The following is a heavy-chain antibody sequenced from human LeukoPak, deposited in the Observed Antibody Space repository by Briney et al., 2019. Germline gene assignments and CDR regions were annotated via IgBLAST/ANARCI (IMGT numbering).Heavy chain of an antibody. D-gene: IGHD1-1*01. Sequence: SETLSLTCTVSGGSISSGSYYWSWIRQPAGTGLEWIGRIYTSGSTNYNPSLKSRVTISVDTSKNQFSLKLSSVTAADTAVYYCAGQRSMAPLFDPWGQGTLVTVSS. CDR1: GGSISSGSYY. J-gene: IGHJ5*02. CDR2: IYTSGST. CDR3: AGQRSMAPLFDP. V-gene: IGHV4-61*02.